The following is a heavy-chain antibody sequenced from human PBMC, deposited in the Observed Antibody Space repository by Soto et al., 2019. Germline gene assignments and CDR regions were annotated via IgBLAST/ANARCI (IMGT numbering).Heavy chain of an antibody. J-gene: IGHJ4*02. CDR3: AKDEGVGGTLGLVAY. Sequence: QVPLVESGGGAVQPGESLRLSCVASGFDFTYYAMHWVRQAPGKGLESVAVMSSDGSKIHHTDSVKGRFTISRDNSQTTLYLQKNSLRKEDTAVDFCAKDEGVGGTLGLVAYGGQGTLVSVSS. D-gene: IGHD1-26*01. CDR1: GFDFTYYA. V-gene: IGHV3-30*18. CDR2: MSSDGSKI.